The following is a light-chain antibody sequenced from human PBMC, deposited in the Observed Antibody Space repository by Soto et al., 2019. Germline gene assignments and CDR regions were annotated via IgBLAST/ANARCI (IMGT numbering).Light chain of an antibody. V-gene: IGLV1-47*02. J-gene: IGLJ3*02. CDR2: TTN. CDR1: SSNIGRDY. CDR3: AAWDDSLSAWV. Sequence: QPVLTQPPSASGTPGQRVTISCSGSSSNIGRDYVYWYQQLPGTAPRLLIYTTNQRPSGVPDRFSGSKSGTSAFLAISGLRSEDEADYCCAAWDDSLSAWVFGGGTKLTVL.